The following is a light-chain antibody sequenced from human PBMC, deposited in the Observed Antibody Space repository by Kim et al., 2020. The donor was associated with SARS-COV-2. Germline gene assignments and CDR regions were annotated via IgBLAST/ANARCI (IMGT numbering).Light chain of an antibody. CDR1: NLGGRY. V-gene: IGLV3-1*01. J-gene: IGLJ2*01. Sequence: SYELTQPPSVSVSPGQTATIPCSGDNLGGRYVSWYQQRPGQTPVLVMYQDIERPSGIPDRFSGSNSGNTVTLTISGTQAMDEADYYCQAWDNNAAIFGGG. CDR3: QAWDNNAAI. CDR2: QDI.